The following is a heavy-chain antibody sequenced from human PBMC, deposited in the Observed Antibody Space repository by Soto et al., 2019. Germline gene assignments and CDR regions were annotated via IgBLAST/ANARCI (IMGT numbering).Heavy chain of an antibody. V-gene: IGHV3-33*08. J-gene: IGHJ4*02. CDR2: IWYDGSNK. CDR3: ARGAERVNDY. CDR1: GFTVSSNY. D-gene: IGHD3-22*01. Sequence: GGSLRLSCAASGFTVSSNYLTWVRQAPGKGLKWVSVIWYDGSNKYYADSVKGRFTISRDNSKNTLYLQMNSLRAEDTAVYYCARGAERVNDYWGQGTLVTVSS.